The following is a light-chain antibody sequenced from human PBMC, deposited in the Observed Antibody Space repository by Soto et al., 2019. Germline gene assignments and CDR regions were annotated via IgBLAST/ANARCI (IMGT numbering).Light chain of an antibody. CDR2: DAS. CDR1: QSVSSF. J-gene: IGKJ3*01. V-gene: IGKV3-11*01. CDR3: QHRSN. Sequence: EIVLTQSPATQSLSPGERATLSCRASQSVSSFLAWYQQKPGQAPRLLIYDASNRATGIPARFSGSGSETDFTLTISSLEPEDFAVYYCQHRSNFGPGTKVDIK.